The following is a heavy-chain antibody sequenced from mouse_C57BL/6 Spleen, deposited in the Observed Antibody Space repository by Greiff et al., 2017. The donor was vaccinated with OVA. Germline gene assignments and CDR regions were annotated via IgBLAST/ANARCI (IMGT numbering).Heavy chain of an antibody. D-gene: IGHD4-1*01. Sequence: QVQLQQPGAELVKPGASVKLSCKASGYTFTSYWMHWVKQRPGRGLEWIGRIDPNSGGTKYNEKFKSKATLTVDRPSSTAYMQLSSLTSEDSAVYYFAREGDPNWDVRDYFDYWGQGTTLTVSS. V-gene: IGHV1-72*01. CDR2: IDPNSGGT. CDR1: GYTFTSYW. J-gene: IGHJ2*01. CDR3: AREGDPNWDVRDYFDY.